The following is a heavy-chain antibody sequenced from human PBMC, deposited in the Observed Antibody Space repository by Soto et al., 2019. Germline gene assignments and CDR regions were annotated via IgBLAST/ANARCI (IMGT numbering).Heavy chain of an antibody. CDR2: INAGNGNT. CDR3: ARRRIAAAGTGY. CDR1: GYTFTSYA. J-gene: IGHJ4*02. V-gene: IGHV1-3*01. Sequence: GASVKVSCKASGYTFTSYAMHWVRQAPGQRLEWMGWINAGNGNTKYSQKFQGRVTITRDTSASTAYMELSSLRSEDTAVYYCARRRIAAAGTGYWGQGTLVTVSS. D-gene: IGHD6-13*01.